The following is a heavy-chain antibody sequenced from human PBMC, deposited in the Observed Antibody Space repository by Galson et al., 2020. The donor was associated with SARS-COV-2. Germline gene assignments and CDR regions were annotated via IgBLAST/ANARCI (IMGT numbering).Heavy chain of an antibody. CDR3: ARYTTSSVSFDY. J-gene: IGHJ4*02. Sequence: SQTLSLTCSVSNGSISSDYWAWIRQTPGKGLEWIGFFHSDGSTNYNPSLKSRVTISVNTSKNRFSLKLSSLTAADTAVYFCARYTTSSVSFDYWGQGTLVTVSS. CDR1: NGSISSDY. CDR2: FHSDGST. D-gene: IGHD6-6*01. V-gene: IGHV4-4*08.